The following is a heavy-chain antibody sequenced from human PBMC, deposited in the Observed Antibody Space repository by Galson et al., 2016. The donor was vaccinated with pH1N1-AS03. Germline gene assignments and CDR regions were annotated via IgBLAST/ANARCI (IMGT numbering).Heavy chain of an antibody. Sequence: SETLSLTCSVSGVSTNSHLWTWIRQTPGKELEWIGNLDHTGNTEYSPSLKTRVSISVDTSKNQLSLRLKSVTAADTAVYYCARQGQWLVEHYYYGMDVWGHGTTVTVSS. CDR1: GVSTNSHL. D-gene: IGHD6-19*01. CDR3: ARQGQWLVEHYYYGMDV. V-gene: IGHV4-59*08. CDR2: LDHTGNT. J-gene: IGHJ6*02.